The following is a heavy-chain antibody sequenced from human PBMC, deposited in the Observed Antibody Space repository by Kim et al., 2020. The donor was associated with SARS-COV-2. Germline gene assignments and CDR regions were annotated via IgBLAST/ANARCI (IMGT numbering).Heavy chain of an antibody. CDR2: IKNKNEGETT. D-gene: IGHD3-16*01. V-gene: IGHV3-15*01. J-gene: IGHJ5*02. Sequence: GGSLRLSCAASGFTFTDAWMTWVRQAPGKGLEWVGQIKNKNEGETTGYAGPVKCRFTISRDDSKNMLYLQMNNLKTEDTALYYCTTDWGSGSKWIRAFD. CDR3: TTDWGSGSKWIRAFD. CDR1: GFTFTDAW.